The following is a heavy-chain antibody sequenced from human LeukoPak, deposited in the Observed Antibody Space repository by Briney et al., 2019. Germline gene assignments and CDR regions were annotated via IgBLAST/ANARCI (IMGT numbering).Heavy chain of an antibody. CDR2: IYHTGST. Sequence: GSLRLSCAASGFTFTNYWMSWVRQPPGKGLELIGEIYHTGSTNYNPSLQSRVTISIDKSKNQFSLRLSSVTAADTAFYYCARRGGFFDFWGQGTLVTVSS. CDR3: ARRGGFFDF. CDR1: GFTFTNYW. D-gene: IGHD3-16*01. V-gene: IGHV4-4*02. J-gene: IGHJ4*02.